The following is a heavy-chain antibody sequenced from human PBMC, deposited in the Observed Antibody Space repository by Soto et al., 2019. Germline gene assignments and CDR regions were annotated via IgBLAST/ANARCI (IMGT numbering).Heavy chain of an antibody. D-gene: IGHD3-22*01. CDR2: IYYSGST. V-gene: IGHV4-39*01. Sequence: SETLSLTCTVSGGSISSSSYYWGWIRQPPGKGLEWIGSIYYSGSTYYNPSLKSRVTISVDTSKNQFSLKLSSVTAADTAVYYCARRPPVYYDSSGPIDYWGQGTLVTVSS. CDR3: ARRPPVYYDSSGPIDY. J-gene: IGHJ4*02. CDR1: GGSISSSSYY.